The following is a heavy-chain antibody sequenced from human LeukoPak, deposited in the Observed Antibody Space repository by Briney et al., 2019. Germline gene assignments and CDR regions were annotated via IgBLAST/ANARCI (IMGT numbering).Heavy chain of an antibody. CDR1: GFTFSSYA. V-gene: IGHV3-30-3*01. J-gene: IGHJ4*02. D-gene: IGHD6-19*01. Sequence: GGSLRLSCAASGFTFSSYAIHWVRQAPGNGLEWVAVISYDGSNKYYADSVKGRFTISRDNSKNTLYLQMNSLRAEDTAVYYCASGYSSGWYYQDYWGQGTLVTVSS. CDR3: ASGYSSGWYYQDY. CDR2: ISYDGSNK.